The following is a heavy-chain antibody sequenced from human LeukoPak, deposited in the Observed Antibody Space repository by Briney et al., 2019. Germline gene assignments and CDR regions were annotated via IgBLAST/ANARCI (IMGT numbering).Heavy chain of an antibody. CDR3: ARGQGSYDYVWGGYRFSDY. V-gene: IGHV4-34*01. J-gene: IGHJ4*02. CDR2: INHSGST. Sequence: SETLSLTCTVSGGSISSYYWSWIRQPPGKGLEWIGEINHSGSTNYNPSLKSRVTISVDTSKNQFSLKLSSVTAADTAVYYCARGQGSYDYVWGGYRFSDYWGQGTLVTVSS. D-gene: IGHD3-16*02. CDR1: GGSISSYY.